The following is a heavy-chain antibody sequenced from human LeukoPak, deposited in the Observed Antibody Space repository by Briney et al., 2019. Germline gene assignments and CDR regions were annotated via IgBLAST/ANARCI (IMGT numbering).Heavy chain of an antibody. J-gene: IGHJ5*02. V-gene: IGHV4-59*01. CDR1: GGSISSYY. Sequence: PSETLSLTCTVSGGSISSYYWSWIRQPPGKGLEWIGDIYYSGSTNYNPSLKSRVTISVDTSKNQFSLKLSSVTAADTAVYYCERARGYGPLFAPWGQGTLVTVSS. D-gene: IGHD3-16*01. CDR2: IYYSGST. CDR3: ERARGYGPLFAP.